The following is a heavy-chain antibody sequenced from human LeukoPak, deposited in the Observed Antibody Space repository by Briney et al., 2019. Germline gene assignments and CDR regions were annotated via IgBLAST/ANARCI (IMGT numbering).Heavy chain of an antibody. CDR3: ASLPSYYYDSSGYYQTGY. D-gene: IGHD3-22*01. J-gene: IGHJ4*02. V-gene: IGHV3-66*01. CDR2: IYSGGST. Sequence: GGSLRLSSAASGFTVSSNYMSWVRQAPGKGLEWVSVIYSGGSTYYADSVKGRFTISRDNSKNTLYLQMNSLRAEDTAVYYCASLPSYYYDSSGYYQTGYWGQGTLVTVSS. CDR1: GFTVSSNY.